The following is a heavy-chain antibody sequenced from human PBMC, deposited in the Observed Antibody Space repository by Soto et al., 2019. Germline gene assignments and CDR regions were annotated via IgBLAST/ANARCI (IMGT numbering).Heavy chain of an antibody. V-gene: IGHV5-51*01. CDR1: GSTFTSYC. J-gene: IGHJ4*02. CDR2: IYPGDSDT. Sequence: GEPLKISSKGSGSTFTSYCIASVRQMPGKGLGRLGIIYPGDSDTRYSPSFHGEGSISAVKSISAANLQWSSLKASVTAMYYCARQDGSALDYFDYWGQGTLVTVSS. CDR3: ARQDGSALDYFDY. D-gene: IGHD6-19*01.